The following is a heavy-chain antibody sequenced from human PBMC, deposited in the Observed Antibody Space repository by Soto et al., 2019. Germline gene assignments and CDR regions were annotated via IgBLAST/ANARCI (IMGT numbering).Heavy chain of an antibody. CDR2: MNPNSGNT. D-gene: IGHD2-15*01. Sequence: QVQLVQSGAEVKKPGSSVKVSCKASGGTFSSYAISWVRQAPGQGLEWMGWMNPNSGNTGYAQKFQGRVTMTRNTSISTAYMELSSLRSEDTAVYYCAREKYGGYFDYWGQGTLVTVSS. CDR1: GGTFSSYA. V-gene: IGHV1-8*02. CDR3: AREKYGGYFDY. J-gene: IGHJ4*02.